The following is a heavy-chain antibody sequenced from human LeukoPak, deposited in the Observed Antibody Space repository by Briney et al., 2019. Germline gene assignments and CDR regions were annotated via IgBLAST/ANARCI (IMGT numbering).Heavy chain of an antibody. D-gene: IGHD6-19*01. Sequence: GGSLRLSCAASGFTFGDNYMSWIRQAPGKGLEWVSYISSSGNTTYNADSVKGRFSITRDNAKNSLYLQMNSLRAEDTAVYYCARDGGSAWFLDYWGQGTLVTVSS. CDR1: GFTFGDNY. V-gene: IGHV3-11*04. J-gene: IGHJ4*02. CDR3: ARDGGSAWFLDY. CDR2: ISSSGNTT.